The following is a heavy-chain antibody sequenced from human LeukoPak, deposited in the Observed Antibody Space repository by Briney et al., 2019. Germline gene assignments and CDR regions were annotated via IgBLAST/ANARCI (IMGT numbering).Heavy chain of an antibody. Sequence: GGSLRLSCAASGFTFSSYGMHWVRQAPGKGLEWVAVISYDGSNKYYADSVKGRFTISRDNSKTTLYLQMNSLRAEDTAVYYCAKDMSSGYQGYFDYWGQGTLVTVSS. D-gene: IGHD3-22*01. CDR2: ISYDGSNK. J-gene: IGHJ4*02. V-gene: IGHV3-30*18. CDR1: GFTFSSYG. CDR3: AKDMSSGYQGYFDY.